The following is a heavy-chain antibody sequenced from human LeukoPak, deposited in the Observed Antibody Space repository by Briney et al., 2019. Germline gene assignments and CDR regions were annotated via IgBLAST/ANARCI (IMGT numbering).Heavy chain of an antibody. D-gene: IGHD3-22*01. CDR1: GYTFTSYD. V-gene: IGHV1-8*01. J-gene: IGHJ4*02. CDR2: MNPNSGNT. Sequence: ASVKVSCKASGYTFTSYDINWVRQATGQGLGWMGWMNPNSGNTGYAQKFQGRVTMTRNTSISTAYMELSSLRSEDTAVYYCARVRDSSGYYDFDYWGQGTLVTVSS. CDR3: ARVRDSSGYYDFDY.